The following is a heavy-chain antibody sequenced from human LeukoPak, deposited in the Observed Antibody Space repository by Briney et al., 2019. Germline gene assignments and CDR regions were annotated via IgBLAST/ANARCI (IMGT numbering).Heavy chain of an antibody. CDR1: GFTFSSYS. D-gene: IGHD3-22*01. Sequence: GGSLRLSCAASGFTFSSYSMNWVRQAPGKGLEWVSAISGSGGSTYYADSVKGRFTISRDNSKNTLYLQMNSLRAEDTAVYYCAKDRASGDYYDSSGYYGWFDPWGQGTLVTVSS. V-gene: IGHV3-23*01. J-gene: IGHJ5*02. CDR2: ISGSGGST. CDR3: AKDRASGDYYDSSGYYGWFDP.